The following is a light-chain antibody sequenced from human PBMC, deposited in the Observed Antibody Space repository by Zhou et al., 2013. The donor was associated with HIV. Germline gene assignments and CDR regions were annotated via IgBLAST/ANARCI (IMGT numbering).Light chain of an antibody. CDR1: QDISNY. CDR3: QQYDNLPLT. CDR2: DAS. V-gene: IGKV1-33*01. Sequence: DIQMTQSPSTLSASVGDRVTISCQASQDISNYLNWYQQKPGKAPKLLIYDASNLETGVPSRFSGSGSGTDFTFTISSLQPEDFAVYYCQQYDNLPLTFGGGTKVEIK. J-gene: IGKJ4*01.